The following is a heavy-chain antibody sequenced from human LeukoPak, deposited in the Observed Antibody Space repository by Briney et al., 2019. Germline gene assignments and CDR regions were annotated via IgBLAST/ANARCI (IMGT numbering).Heavy chain of an antibody. CDR1: GYTFTGYY. V-gene: IGHV1-2*02. Sequence: ASVKVSCKASGYTFTGYYMHWVRQAPGQGLEWMGWINPNSGGTNYAQKFQGRVTMTRDTSISTAYMELSRLRSDDTAVYYCARGPGITIFGVVTKYYFDYWGQGTLVTVSS. CDR2: INPNSGGT. D-gene: IGHD3-3*01. CDR3: ARGPGITIFGVVTKYYFDY. J-gene: IGHJ4*02.